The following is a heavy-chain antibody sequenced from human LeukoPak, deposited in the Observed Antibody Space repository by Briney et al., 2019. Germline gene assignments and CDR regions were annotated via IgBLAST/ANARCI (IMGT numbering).Heavy chain of an antibody. Sequence: KPSETLSLTCSVSVVSMNGYYWSWLRQSAGNRLEWIGHVDSSGNTNYNPSLESRVTMSADTSKKQFSLKLTSVTAADMAVYFCARQFLVGSTFHAFDLWGQGTRVTVSS. CDR2: VDSSGNT. V-gene: IGHV4-4*07. J-gene: IGHJ3*01. CDR1: VVSMNGYY. D-gene: IGHD1-26*01. CDR3: ARQFLVGSTFHAFDL.